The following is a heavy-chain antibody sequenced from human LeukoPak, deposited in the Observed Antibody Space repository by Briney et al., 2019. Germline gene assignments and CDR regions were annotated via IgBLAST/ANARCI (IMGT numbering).Heavy chain of an antibody. CDR2: IHSSATYI. V-gene: IGHV3-21*06. D-gene: IGHD2-2*01. Sequence: GGSLRLSCAASGFLFGGHAMVWIRQAPGKGLECVSSIHSSATYITYADSVRGRFTISRDNDRNSLFLDMNDLRAEDTAVYYCARAAIRVDFFDSWGQGTLVAVSS. CDR3: ARAAIRVDFFDS. CDR1: GFLFGGHA. J-gene: IGHJ4*02.